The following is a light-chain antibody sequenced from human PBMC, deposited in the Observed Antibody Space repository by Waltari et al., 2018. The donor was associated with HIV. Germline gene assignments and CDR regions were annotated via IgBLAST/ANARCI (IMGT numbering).Light chain of an antibody. CDR2: DVN. Sequence: QSALTQPRSVSGSPGQSVTTPCTGTSPNFDDYNYVSWYQHHPDKAPKLLIYDVNKRPSRVPDRFSGSKSGNTASLTISGLQAEDEADYYCSSYAGSYTFGVFGSGTRVTVL. CDR3: SSYAGSYTFGV. J-gene: IGLJ1*01. CDR1: SPNFDDYNY. V-gene: IGLV2-11*01.